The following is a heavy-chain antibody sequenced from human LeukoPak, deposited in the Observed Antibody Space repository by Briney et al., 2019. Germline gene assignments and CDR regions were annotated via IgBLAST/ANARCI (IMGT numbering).Heavy chain of an antibody. CDR3: ARADGGGYYDSSGYFDY. CDR1: GYTFTSYY. Sequence: ASVKVSCKASGYTFTSYYMHWVRQAPGQGLEWMGIINPSGGSTSYAQKFQGRVTMTRDMSTSTVYMELSSLRSEDTAVYYCARADGGGYYDSSGYFDYWGQGTLVTVSS. J-gene: IGHJ4*02. V-gene: IGHV1-46*01. D-gene: IGHD3-22*01. CDR2: INPSGGST.